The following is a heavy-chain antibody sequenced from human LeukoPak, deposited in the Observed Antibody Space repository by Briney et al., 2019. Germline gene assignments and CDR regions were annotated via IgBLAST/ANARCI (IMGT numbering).Heavy chain of an antibody. CDR2: FDPEDGET. D-gene: IGHD2-15*01. J-gene: IGHJ5*02. Sequence: ASVKVSCKVSGYTLTELSVHWVRQAPGKGLEWMGGFDPEDGETIYAQKFQGRVTMTEDTSTDTAYMELSSLRSEDTAVYYCATASRVRPDDCSGGSCYSGGWFDPWGQGTLVTVSS. CDR1: GYTLTELS. V-gene: IGHV1-24*01. CDR3: ATASRVRPDDCSGGSCYSGGWFDP.